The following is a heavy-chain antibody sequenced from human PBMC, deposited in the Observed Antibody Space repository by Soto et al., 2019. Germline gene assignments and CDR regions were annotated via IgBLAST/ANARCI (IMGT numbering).Heavy chain of an antibody. D-gene: IGHD5-18*01. CDR2: INPNSGDT. CDR3: ARDFRIQSHGVDV. V-gene: IGHV1-2*02. CDR1: GYTFTGPY. J-gene: IGHJ6*02. Sequence: QAQLVQSGAEVRKPGASVRVSCKASGYTFTGPYIYWVRQAPGQGLEWMGWINPNSGDTDFAQGFQGRVTLTRDTSISTIYMQLDNLRSDDTGVYYCARDFRIQSHGVDVWVQGTAVIVSS.